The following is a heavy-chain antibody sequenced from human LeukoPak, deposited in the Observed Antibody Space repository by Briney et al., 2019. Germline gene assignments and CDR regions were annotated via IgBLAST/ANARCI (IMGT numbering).Heavy chain of an antibody. D-gene: IGHD3-9*01. J-gene: IGHJ5*02. CDR3: ARDKGGYFDWLPYNWFDP. V-gene: IGHV3-74*01. Sequence: PGGSLRLSCAASGFTFSSYWMHWVRQAPGKGLVWVSRINSDGSSTSYADSVKGRFTISRDNAKNTLYLQMNSLRAEDTAVYYCARDKGGYFDWLPYNWFDPWGQGTLVTVSS. CDR1: GFTFSSYW. CDR2: INSDGSST.